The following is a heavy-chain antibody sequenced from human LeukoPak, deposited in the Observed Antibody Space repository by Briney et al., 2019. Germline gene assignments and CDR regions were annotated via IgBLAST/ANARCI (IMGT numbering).Heavy chain of an antibody. Sequence: SETLSLTCTVSGGSISSSSYYWGWIRQPPGKGLEWIGSIYYSGSTYYNPSLNSRVTISVDTSKNQFSLKLSSVTAADTAVYYCARDSANYPPYYYYGMDVWGQGTTVTVSS. D-gene: IGHD5-24*01. V-gene: IGHV4-39*07. CDR3: ARDSANYPPYYYYGMDV. CDR1: GGSISSSSYY. CDR2: IYYSGST. J-gene: IGHJ6*02.